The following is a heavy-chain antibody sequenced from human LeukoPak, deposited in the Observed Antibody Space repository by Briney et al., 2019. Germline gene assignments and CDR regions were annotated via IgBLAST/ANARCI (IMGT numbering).Heavy chain of an antibody. CDR2: INPNSGGT. Sequence: ASVKVSCKASGGTFSTYTFNWVRQAPGQGLEWMGWINPNSGGTNYAQKFQGRVTMTRDTSISTAYMELSRLRSDDTAVYYCAREEELNWFDPWGQGTLVTVSS. CDR1: GGTFSTYT. V-gene: IGHV1-2*02. J-gene: IGHJ5*02. CDR3: AREEELNWFDP. D-gene: IGHD1-26*01.